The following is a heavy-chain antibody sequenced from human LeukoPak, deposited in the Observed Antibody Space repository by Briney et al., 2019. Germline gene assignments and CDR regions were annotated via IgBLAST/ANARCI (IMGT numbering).Heavy chain of an antibody. V-gene: IGHV4-59*12. CDR1: GGSISSYY. CDR3: ARDRYRDYYGSGSYYISDAFDI. D-gene: IGHD3-10*01. CDR2: IYYSGST. J-gene: IGHJ3*02. Sequence: SETLSLTCTVSGGSISSYYWSWIRQPPGKGLEWIGYIYYSGSTNYNPSLKSRVTISVDTSKNQFSLKLSSVTAADTAVYYCARDRYRDYYGSGSYYISDAFDIWGQGTMVTVSS.